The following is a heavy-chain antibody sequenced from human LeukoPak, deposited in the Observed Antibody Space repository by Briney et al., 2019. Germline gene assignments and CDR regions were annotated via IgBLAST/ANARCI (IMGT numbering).Heavy chain of an antibody. D-gene: IGHD5-18*01. V-gene: IGHV3-74*01. J-gene: IGHJ5*02. CDR3: ARGYGYTYGGGWFDT. Sequence: GGSLRLSCAASGFTFSNHWMQWVRQAPGKGLVWVSRINTDGSRTSYADSVKGRFTISRDNARNTLYLQVNSLRAEDTAVYYCARGYGYTYGGGWFDTWGQGTLVTVSS. CDR1: GFTFSNHW. CDR2: INTDGSRT.